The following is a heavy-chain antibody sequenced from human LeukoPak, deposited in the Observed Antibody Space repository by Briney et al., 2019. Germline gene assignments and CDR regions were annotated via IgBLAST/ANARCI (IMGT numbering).Heavy chain of an antibody. Sequence: PSETLSLTCTVSGGSISSSSYYWGWIRQPPGKGLEWIGSIYYSGSTYYNPSLKSRVTISVDTSKNQFSLKLSSVTAADTAVYYCARYYYDSSGYLLFDYWGQGTLVTVSS. D-gene: IGHD3-22*01. CDR1: GGSISSSSYY. CDR3: ARYYYDSSGYLLFDY. J-gene: IGHJ4*02. V-gene: IGHV4-39*01. CDR2: IYYSGST.